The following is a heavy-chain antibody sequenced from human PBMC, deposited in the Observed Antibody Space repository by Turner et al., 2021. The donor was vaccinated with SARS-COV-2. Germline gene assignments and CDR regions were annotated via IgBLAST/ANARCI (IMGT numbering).Heavy chain of an antibody. CDR2: IESKSCSFAT. Sequence: EVQLVESGGGLVQPGGSLELSCAASGFTFSDSVMHWVRQASGKGLEWVGRIESKSCSFATAYAASLKGRFSISRDDSKNTSYLQMNSLKTEDTALYYCISLLLGYLCQGTLVTVSS. CDR1: GFTFSDSV. CDR3: ISLLLGY. D-gene: IGHD2-15*01. J-gene: IGHJ4*02. V-gene: IGHV3-73*01.